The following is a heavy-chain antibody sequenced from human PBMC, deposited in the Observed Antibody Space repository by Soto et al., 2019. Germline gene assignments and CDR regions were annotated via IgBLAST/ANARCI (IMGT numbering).Heavy chain of an antibody. J-gene: IGHJ6*02. V-gene: IGHV3-74*01. CDR2: INSDGSST. CDR1: GFTFSSYW. D-gene: IGHD1-26*01. Sequence: GGSLRLSCAASGFTFSSYWMHWVRQAPGKGLVWVSRINSDGSSTSYADSVKGRFTISRDNAKNTLYLQMNSLRAEDTAVYYCERGWVGDNIKSYYYYGMDVWGQGTTVTVSS. CDR3: ERGWVGDNIKSYYYYGMDV.